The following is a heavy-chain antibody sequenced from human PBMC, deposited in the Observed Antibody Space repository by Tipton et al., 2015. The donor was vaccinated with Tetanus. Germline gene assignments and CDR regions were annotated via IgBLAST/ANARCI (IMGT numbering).Heavy chain of an antibody. D-gene: IGHD4-17*01. CDR3: ARGLVKYGDYRAYDI. Sequence: TLSLTCAVSGGSISSGGFSWHWIRQPPGKALEWIGHIYDSGSSYSNPSLKSRVTISVDRSKNQFSLSLSSVTAADTAMYYCARGLVKYGDYRAYDIWGQGTMDTVSS. V-gene: IGHV4-30-2*01. CDR2: IYDSGSS. J-gene: IGHJ3*02. CDR1: GGSISSGGFS.